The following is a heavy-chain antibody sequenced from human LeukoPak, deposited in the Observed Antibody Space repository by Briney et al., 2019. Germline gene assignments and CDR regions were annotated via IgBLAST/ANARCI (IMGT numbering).Heavy chain of an antibody. V-gene: IGHV4-4*02. CDR1: GVSISGTNW. D-gene: IGHD1-26*01. CDR3: SGESGPFCPFGY. Sequence: SQTLSLTCAVSGVSISGTNWWTRVRKPPGKDLEWFGEISLAGQTNYNPSLYGRVTMSLDKSSNQLSLHLTSGTAADTATYFWSGESGPFCPFGYWGEGTLVFVSS. CDR2: ISLAGQT. J-gene: IGHJ4*02.